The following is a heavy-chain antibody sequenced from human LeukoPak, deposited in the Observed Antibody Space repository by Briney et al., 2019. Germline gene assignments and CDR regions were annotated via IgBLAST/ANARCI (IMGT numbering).Heavy chain of an antibody. Sequence: GGSLRLSCAASGFTLSSYAMSWVRQAPGKGLEWVSTISGGSTYYADSVKGRFTISRDNSKNTLYLQMNSLRAEDTAVYYCAKDNWNDLGVFDYWGQGTLVTVSS. CDR2: ISGGST. J-gene: IGHJ4*02. CDR1: GFTLSSYA. D-gene: IGHD1-1*01. V-gene: IGHV3-23*01. CDR3: AKDNWNDLGVFDY.